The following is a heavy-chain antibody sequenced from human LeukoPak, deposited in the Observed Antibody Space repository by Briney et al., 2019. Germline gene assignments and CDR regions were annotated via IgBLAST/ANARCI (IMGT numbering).Heavy chain of an antibody. V-gene: IGHV4-30-2*01. CDR3: ARSHGWFDP. J-gene: IGHJ5*02. Sequence: MASETLSLTCAVSGGSISSGGYSWSWIRQPPGKGLEWIGYIYHSGSTYYNPSPKSRVTISVDRSKNQFSLKLSSVTAADTAVYYCARSHGWFDPWGQGTLVTVSS. CDR2: IYHSGST. CDR1: GGSISSGGYS.